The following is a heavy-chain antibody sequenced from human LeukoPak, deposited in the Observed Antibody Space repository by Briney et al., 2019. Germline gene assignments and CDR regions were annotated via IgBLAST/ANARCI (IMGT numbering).Heavy chain of an antibody. Sequence: ASVKVSCKASGYTFTGYYMHWVRQAPGLGLEWMGWINPNSGGTNYAQKFQGRVTMTRDTSISTAYMELSRLRSDDTAVYYCARWDDYSNSFDYWGQGTLVTVSS. CDR3: ARWDDYSNSFDY. CDR1: GYTFTGYY. J-gene: IGHJ4*02. V-gene: IGHV1-2*02. D-gene: IGHD4-11*01. CDR2: INPNSGGT.